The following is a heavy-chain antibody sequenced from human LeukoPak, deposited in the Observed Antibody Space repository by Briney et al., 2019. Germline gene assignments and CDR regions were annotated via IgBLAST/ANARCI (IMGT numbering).Heavy chain of an antibody. J-gene: IGHJ5*02. D-gene: IGHD2-15*01. Sequence: SETLSLTCAVYGGSFSGYYWSWNRQPPGKGLEWIGEINHSGSTNYNPSLKSRVTISVDTSKNQFSLKLSSVTAADTAVYYCARSHDYDIVVVVAATRGGWFDPWGQGTLVTVSS. CDR3: ARSHDYDIVVVVAATRGGWFDP. CDR1: GGSFSGYY. V-gene: IGHV4-34*01. CDR2: INHSGST.